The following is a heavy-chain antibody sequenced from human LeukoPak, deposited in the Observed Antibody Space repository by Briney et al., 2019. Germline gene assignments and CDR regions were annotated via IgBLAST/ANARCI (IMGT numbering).Heavy chain of an antibody. D-gene: IGHD1-26*01. CDR3: TRRLDSGSYFSFEY. V-gene: IGHV3-30*01. Sequence: DSVKGRFTISRDNSKNTLHLQMNGLRAEDTAVYYCTRRLDSGSYFSFEYWGQGTLVTVSS. J-gene: IGHJ4*02.